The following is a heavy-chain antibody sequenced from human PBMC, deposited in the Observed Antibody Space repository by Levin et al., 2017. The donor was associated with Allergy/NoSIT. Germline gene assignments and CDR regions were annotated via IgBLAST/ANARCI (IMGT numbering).Heavy chain of an antibody. CDR2: FSSDGSSK. D-gene: IGHD5-18*01. J-gene: IGHJ3*02. V-gene: IGHV3-30*04. Sequence: GGSLRLSCVASGFTFSAYAMHWVRQAPGKGLEWVAVFSSDGSSKFYSDSVKGRFTISRDNSKNTLYLQMDSLRAEDTAVYYCAGEWIPPRKKQSGFGIWGQGTMVIVSP. CDR1: GFTFSAYA. CDR3: AGEWIPPRKKQSGFGI.